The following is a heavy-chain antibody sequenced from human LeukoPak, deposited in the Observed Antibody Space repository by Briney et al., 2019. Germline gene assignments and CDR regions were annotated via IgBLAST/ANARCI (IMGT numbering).Heavy chain of an antibody. V-gene: IGHV3-7*04. CDR2: IKQDGSEK. CDR1: GFTFSSNW. Sequence: GGSLRLSCAASGFTFSSNWMSWVRQAPGRGLQWVANIKQDGSEKYCVDSVKGRFNISKDNAKDSLYLQMNSLRAEDTAVYYCARGGSWFPHWGQGTLVTVSS. CDR3: ARGGSWFPH. J-gene: IGHJ4*02. D-gene: IGHD6-13*01.